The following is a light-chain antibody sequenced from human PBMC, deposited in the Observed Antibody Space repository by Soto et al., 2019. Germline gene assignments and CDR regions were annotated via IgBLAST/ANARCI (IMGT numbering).Light chain of an antibody. CDR1: SSDVGDYNF. CDR3: SSYTTSSTVV. CDR2: EVT. J-gene: IGLJ1*01. Sequence: QSVLTQPASVFGSPGQSITISCTGTSSDVGDYNFVSWYQQLPGKAPKLMIYEVTSRPLGVSNRFSGSKSGNTASLTISGLQPEDEAEYYCSSYTTSSTVVFGTGTKVTVL. V-gene: IGLV2-14*03.